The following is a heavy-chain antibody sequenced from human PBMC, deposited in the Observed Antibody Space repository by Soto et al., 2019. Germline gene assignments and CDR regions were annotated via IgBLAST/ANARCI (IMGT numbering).Heavy chain of an antibody. V-gene: IGHV3-20*01. Sequence: EELLVDSGGGVVRPGGSLRLSCAASGFRFDDYGMSWVRQVPGKGLGWVSGMNWNGEKIGYADSVKGRFTISRDNAKNTLYLQTNNLRAEDTASSLCARQNWNYYDYSMDVWGKGTTVTVSS. D-gene: IGHD1-1*01. CDR3: ARQNWNYYDYSMDV. CDR1: GFRFDDYG. J-gene: IGHJ6*03. CDR2: MNWNGEKI.